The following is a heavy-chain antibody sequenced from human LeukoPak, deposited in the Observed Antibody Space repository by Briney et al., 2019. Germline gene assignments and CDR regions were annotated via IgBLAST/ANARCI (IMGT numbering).Heavy chain of an antibody. D-gene: IGHD6-19*01. CDR1: GFTFSSYS. CDR2: ISSSSSYI. CDR3: ARYSSGWYDWFDP. Sequence: PGGSLRLSCAASGFTFSSYSMNWVRQAPGKGLEWFSSISSSSSYIYYADSVKGRFTISRDNAKNSLYLQMNSLRAEDTAVYYCARYSSGWYDWFDPWGQGTLVTVSS. J-gene: IGHJ5*02. V-gene: IGHV3-21*01.